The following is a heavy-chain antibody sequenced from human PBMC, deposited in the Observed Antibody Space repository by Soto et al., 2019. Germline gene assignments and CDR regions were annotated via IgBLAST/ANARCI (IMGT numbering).Heavy chain of an antibody. CDR1: GFSLITSGVG. CDR2: IYWDDDE. J-gene: IGHJ4*02. Sequence: QITLKESGPTLVKPTQTLTLTCTFSGFSLITSGVGVGWIRQPPGKALEWLALIYWDDDERYSPSLKSRLTITKDXXKXQXXLTMTNMDPADTATYFCAHRLWYESSAYYYAPFDYWGQGALVTVSS. D-gene: IGHD3-22*01. CDR3: AHRLWYESSAYYYAPFDY. V-gene: IGHV2-5*02.